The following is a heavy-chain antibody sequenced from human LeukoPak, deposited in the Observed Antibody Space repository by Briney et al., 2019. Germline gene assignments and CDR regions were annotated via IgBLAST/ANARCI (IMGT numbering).Heavy chain of an antibody. D-gene: IGHD6-19*01. CDR1: GFTFSSYG. CDR3: AKDRLSSGWYGDY. Sequence: GGSLRLSCAASGFTFSSYGMHWVRQAPGKGLEWVAVISYDGSNKYYADSVKGRFTISRDNSKNTLYLQMNSLRAEDTAVYYCAKDRLSSGWYGDYWGQGTLVTVSS. V-gene: IGHV3-30*18. J-gene: IGHJ4*02. CDR2: ISYDGSNK.